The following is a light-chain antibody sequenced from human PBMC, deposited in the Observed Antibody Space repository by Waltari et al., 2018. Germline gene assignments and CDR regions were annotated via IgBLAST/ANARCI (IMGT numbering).Light chain of an antibody. CDR2: GES. V-gene: IGKV3-20*01. CDR3: QQYGSSPQLT. Sequence: EIVLTQSPGTLSLSPGERATLSCRASQSVSSSYLAWYQQKPGQAPRLLIYGESRRATGIPAMFSGSGSGTDFTLTISRLEPEDFAVYYCQQYGSSPQLTFGGGTKVEIK. CDR1: QSVSSSY. J-gene: IGKJ4*01.